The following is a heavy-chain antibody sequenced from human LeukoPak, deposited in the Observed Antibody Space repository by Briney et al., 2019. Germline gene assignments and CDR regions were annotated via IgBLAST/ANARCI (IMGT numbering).Heavy chain of an antibody. J-gene: IGHJ4*02. CDR1: GFTFSSYA. CDR2: ITSSSRTI. D-gene: IGHD2-2*01. Sequence: GGSLRLSCAASGFTFSSYAMTWVRQAPGKGLEWVSYITSSSRTIHYADSVKGRFTISRDNAKNSLYLQMNSLRDEDTAIYYCTRDPNALDYWGQGTLVTVSS. CDR3: TRDPNALDY. V-gene: IGHV3-48*02.